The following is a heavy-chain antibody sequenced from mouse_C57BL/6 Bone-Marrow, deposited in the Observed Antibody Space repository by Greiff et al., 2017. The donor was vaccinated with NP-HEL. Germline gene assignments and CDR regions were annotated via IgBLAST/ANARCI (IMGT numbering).Heavy chain of an antibody. J-gene: IGHJ2*01. CDR3: ARRSYYYGSSSYYFDY. CDR2: IYPRSGNT. CDR1: GYTFTSYG. V-gene: IGHV1-81*01. D-gene: IGHD1-1*01. Sequence: QVQLQQSGAELARPGASVKLSCKASGYTFTSYGISWVKQRTGQGLEWIGEIYPRSGNTYYNEKFKGKATLPADKSYSTAYMELRSLTSEDSAVYFCARRSYYYGSSSYYFDYWGQGTTLTVSS.